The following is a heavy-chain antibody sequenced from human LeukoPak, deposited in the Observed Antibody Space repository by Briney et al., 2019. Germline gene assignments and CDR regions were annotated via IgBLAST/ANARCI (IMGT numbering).Heavy chain of an antibody. D-gene: IGHD6-19*01. V-gene: IGHV1-46*01. J-gene: IGHJ4*02. Sequence: ASVKVSCKASGYTFTSYYMHWVRQAPGQGLEWMGIINPSGGSTSYAQKFQGRVTMTRDMSTSTVYMELSSLRSEDTAVYYCARVGSLTVAALYWGQGTLVTVSS. CDR1: GYTFTSYY. CDR2: INPSGGST. CDR3: ARVGSLTVAALY.